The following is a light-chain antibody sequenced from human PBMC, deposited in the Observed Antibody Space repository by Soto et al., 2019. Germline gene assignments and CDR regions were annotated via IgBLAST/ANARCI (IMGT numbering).Light chain of an antibody. CDR3: WSYAGSYTYYV. J-gene: IGLJ1*01. V-gene: IGLV2-11*01. Sequence: QSVLTQPRSVSGSPGQSVTISCTGTSSDVGGYNYVSWYQQHPGKAPKLMIYDVSKRPSGVPDRFSGSKSGNTASLTISGLQAEDEAVYYCWSYAGSYTYYVFGTGTKLTVL. CDR2: DVS. CDR1: SSDVGGYNY.